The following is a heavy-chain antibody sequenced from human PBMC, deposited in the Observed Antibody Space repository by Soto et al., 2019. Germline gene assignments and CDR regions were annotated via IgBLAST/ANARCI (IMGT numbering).Heavy chain of an antibody. Sequence: QVQLQESGPGLVKPSETLSLTCTVSGGSISSYYWSWIRQPPGKGLEWIGYIYYSGSTNYNPSLKNRVTISVDTSKNQFSLKLSSVTAADTAVYYCARSRVFLKNTYYFDYWGQGTLVTVSS. J-gene: IGHJ4*02. CDR1: GGSISSYY. CDR2: IYYSGST. CDR3: ARSRVFLKNTYYFDY. V-gene: IGHV4-59*08. D-gene: IGHD3-10*01.